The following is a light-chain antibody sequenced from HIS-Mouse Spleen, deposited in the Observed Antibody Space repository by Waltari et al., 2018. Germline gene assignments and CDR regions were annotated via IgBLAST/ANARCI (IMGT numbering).Light chain of an antibody. CDR1: QGISSY. J-gene: IGKJ1*01. V-gene: IGKV1-9*01. Sequence: DLQLTQSPSFLSASVADRFTITCRASQGISSYLAWYQQKPGKAPKLLIYAASTLQSGVPSRFSGSGSGTEFTLTISSLQPEDFATYYCQQLNSYPPTFGQGTKVEIK. CDR3: QQLNSYPPT. CDR2: AAS.